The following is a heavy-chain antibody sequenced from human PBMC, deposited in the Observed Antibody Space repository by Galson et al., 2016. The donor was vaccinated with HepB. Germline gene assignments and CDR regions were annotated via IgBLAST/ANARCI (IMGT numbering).Heavy chain of an antibody. CDR3: ARQGVGATMDY. J-gene: IGHJ4*02. D-gene: IGHD1-26*01. CDR1: GFPFSDYG. Sequence: SLRLSCAASGFPFSDYGMHWVRQAPGKGLEWMSVLSHDGIHEYFTDSLKGRLTISRDNSKNTLYMQLNSLGPEDTAVYYCARQGVGATMDYWGRGTLVTVSS. CDR2: LSHDGIHE. V-gene: IGHV3-30*03.